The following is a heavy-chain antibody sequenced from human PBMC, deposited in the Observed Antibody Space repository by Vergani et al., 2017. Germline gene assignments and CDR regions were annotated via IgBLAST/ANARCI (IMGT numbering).Heavy chain of an antibody. CDR3: ARMSMVRGVMGDAFDI. Sequence: QVQLVESGGGVVQPGRSLRLSCAASGFTFSSYGMHWVRQAPGKGLEWVAVIWYVGSNKYYADSVKGRFTISRDNSKNTLYLQMNSLRAEDTAVYYCARMSMVRGVMGDAFDIWGQGTMVTVSS. CDR1: GFTFSSYG. V-gene: IGHV3-33*01. CDR2: IWYVGSNK. D-gene: IGHD3-10*01. J-gene: IGHJ3*02.